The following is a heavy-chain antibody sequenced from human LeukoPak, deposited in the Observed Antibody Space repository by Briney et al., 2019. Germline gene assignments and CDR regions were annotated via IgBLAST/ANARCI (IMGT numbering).Heavy chain of an antibody. V-gene: IGHV4-30-2*01. Sequence: SETLSLTCTVSGGSISSGGYYWSWIRQPPRKGLEWIGYIYHSGSTYYNPSLKSRVTISVDRSKNQFSLKLSSVTAADTAVYYCARGCKYSSSYNWFDPWGQGTLVTVSS. J-gene: IGHJ5*02. CDR3: ARGCKYSSSYNWFDP. D-gene: IGHD6-6*01. CDR2: IYHSGST. CDR1: GGSISSGGYY.